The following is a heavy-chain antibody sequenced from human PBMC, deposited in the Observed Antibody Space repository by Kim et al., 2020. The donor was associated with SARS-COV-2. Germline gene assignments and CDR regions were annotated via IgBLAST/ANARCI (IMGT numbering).Heavy chain of an antibody. CDR3: ARFRGDFDY. D-gene: IGHD4-17*01. J-gene: IGHJ4*02. V-gene: IGHV4-59*13. CDR1: GGSISSYY. Sequence: SETLSLTCTVSGGSISSYYWSWIRQPPGQGLEWIGYIYYSGSTNYNPSLKSRVTISVDTSKNQFSLKLSSVTAADTAVYYCARFRGDFDYWGQGTLVTVSS. CDR2: IYYSGST.